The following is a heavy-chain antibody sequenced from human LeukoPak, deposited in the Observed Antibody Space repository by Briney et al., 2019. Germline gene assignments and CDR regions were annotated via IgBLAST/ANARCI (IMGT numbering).Heavy chain of an antibody. V-gene: IGHV3-7*01. D-gene: IGHD3-10*01. CDR3: ARYYYGSGTPFY. CDR2: INQDGSEK. J-gene: IGHJ4*02. Sequence: GSLRLSCAASGFIFSSYWMSWVRQVPGKGLEWVANINQDGSEKYYVDSVKGRFTISRDNAKTSLYLQMNSLRAEDTAVYYCARYYYGSGTPFYWGQGTLVTVSS. CDR1: GFIFSSYW.